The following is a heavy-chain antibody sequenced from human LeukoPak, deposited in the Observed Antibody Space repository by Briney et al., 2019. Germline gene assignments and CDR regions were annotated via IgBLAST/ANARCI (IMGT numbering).Heavy chain of an antibody. V-gene: IGHV4-34*01. CDR1: GGSFSGYY. Sequence: SETLSLTCAVYGGSFSGYYWSWIRQPPGKGLEWIGEINHSGSTNYNPSLKSRVTISVDTSKNQFSLKLSSVTAADTAVYYCARSVTRSSWYYYWGQGTLVTVSS. D-gene: IGHD6-13*01. J-gene: IGHJ4*02. CDR3: ARSVTRSSWYYY. CDR2: INHSGST.